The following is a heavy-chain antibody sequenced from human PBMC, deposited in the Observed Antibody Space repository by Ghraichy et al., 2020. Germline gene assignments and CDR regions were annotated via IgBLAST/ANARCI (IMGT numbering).Heavy chain of an antibody. D-gene: IGHD3-3*01. CDR1: GFSFSDYS. CDR2: ITGSSITI. J-gene: IGHJ2*01. Sequence: GGSLRLSCEGSGFSFSDYSMIWVRLTPRKALEWVSYITGSSITIFYTDSVKGRFTISRDNAKNSLYLQMNSLRDEDTALYYCARLPLPRRAAVGDWYFDPWSRGTLVTVSS. V-gene: IGHV3-48*02. CDR3: ARLPLPRRAAVGDWYFDP.